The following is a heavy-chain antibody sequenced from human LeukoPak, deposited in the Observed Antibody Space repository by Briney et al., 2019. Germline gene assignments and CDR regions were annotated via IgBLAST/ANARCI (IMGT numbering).Heavy chain of an antibody. CDR1: GFTVSSNE. CDR3: ARDRQLGPDAFDI. CDR2: ISGSGGST. J-gene: IGHJ3*02. V-gene: IGHV3-23*01. D-gene: IGHD6-13*01. Sequence: GGSLRLSCAASGFTVSSNEMSWVRQAPGKGLEWVSAISGSGGSTYYADSVKGRFTISRDNSKNTLYLQMNSLRAEDTAVYYCARDRQLGPDAFDIWGQGTMVTVSS.